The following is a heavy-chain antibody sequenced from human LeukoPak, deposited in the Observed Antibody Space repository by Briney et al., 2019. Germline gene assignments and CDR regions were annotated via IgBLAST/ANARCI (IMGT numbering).Heavy chain of an antibody. CDR3: ARERAYYYDSSGDNWFDP. Sequence: GGSLRLSCAASGFTFSSYGMHWVRQAPGKGLEWVAVIWYDGSNKYYADSVKGRFTITRDNSKNTLYLQMNSLRAEDTAVYYCARERAYYYDSSGDNWFDPWGQGTLVTVSS. CDR2: IWYDGSNK. J-gene: IGHJ5*02. D-gene: IGHD3-22*01. V-gene: IGHV3-33*01. CDR1: GFTFSSYG.